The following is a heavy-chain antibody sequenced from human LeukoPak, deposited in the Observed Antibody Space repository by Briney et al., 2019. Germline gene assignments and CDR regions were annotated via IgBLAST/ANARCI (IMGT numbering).Heavy chain of an antibody. V-gene: IGHV4-61*02. CDR1: GGSISSGSYY. CDR2: IYTSGST. J-gene: IGHJ5*02. CDR3: ARQYDFWSGYNWFDP. D-gene: IGHD3-3*01. Sequence: SETLSLTCTVSGGSISSGSYYWSWIRQPAGKGLEWIGRIYTSGSTNYNPSLKSRVTISVDTSKNQFSLKLGSVTAADTAVYYCARQYDFWSGYNWFDPWGQGTLVTVSS.